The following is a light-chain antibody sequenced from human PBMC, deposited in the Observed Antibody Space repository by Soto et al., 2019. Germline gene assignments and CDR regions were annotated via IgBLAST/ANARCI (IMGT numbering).Light chain of an antibody. J-gene: IGLJ1*01. CDR3: CSYAGSFYV. CDR2: EVS. CDR1: SSDVGSYNL. Sequence: QSALTQPASVSGSPGQSITISCTGTSSDVGSYNLVSWYQQHPVKAPKLMIYEVSKRPSGVSNRFSGSKSGNTASLTISGVQAEDEADYYCCSYAGSFYVFGTGTKLTVL. V-gene: IGLV2-23*02.